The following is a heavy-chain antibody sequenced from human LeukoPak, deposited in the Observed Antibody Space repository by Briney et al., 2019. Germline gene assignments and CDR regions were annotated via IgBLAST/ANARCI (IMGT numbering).Heavy chain of an antibody. CDR2: ISDYNGNT. V-gene: IGHV1-18*01. Sequence: ASVKVSCKASGYTFNTYGISWVRQAPEQGLEWMGWISDYNGNTRYAQNFQGRVTMTTDTSTSTAYMDLRSLRSDDTAVYYCARGRYSGSYYMDVWGKGTTVTVSS. D-gene: IGHD1-26*01. J-gene: IGHJ6*03. CDR1: GYTFNTYG. CDR3: ARGRYSGSYYMDV.